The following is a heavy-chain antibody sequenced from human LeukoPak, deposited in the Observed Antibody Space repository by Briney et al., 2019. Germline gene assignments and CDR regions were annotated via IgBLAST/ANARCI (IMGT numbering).Heavy chain of an antibody. CDR1: GFTFSTYW. CDR3: ARAEWSNWYFDL. J-gene: IGHJ2*01. Sequence: GGSLRLSCAASGFTFSTYWMNWVRQAPAKGLEWVANIKQDGSEKYYVDSVKGRFTLSRDSAKNSLYLQMNSLRAEDTAVYYCARAEWSNWYFDLWGRGTLVTVSS. D-gene: IGHD3-3*01. CDR2: IKQDGSEK. V-gene: IGHV3-7*03.